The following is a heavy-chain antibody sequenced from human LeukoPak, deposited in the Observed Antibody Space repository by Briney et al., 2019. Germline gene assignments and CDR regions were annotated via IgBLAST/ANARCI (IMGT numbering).Heavy chain of an antibody. Sequence: GGSLRLSCAASGFTFSSYNMHWVRQAPGKGLEWVAVISYDGSNKYYTDSVKGRFTISGDNSKNTLYLQMNSLRAEDTAVYYCARPFSAAPTSYFDYWGQGTLVTVSS. D-gene: IGHD2-15*01. J-gene: IGHJ4*02. CDR3: ARPFSAAPTSYFDY. V-gene: IGHV3-30*03. CDR2: ISYDGSNK. CDR1: GFTFSSYN.